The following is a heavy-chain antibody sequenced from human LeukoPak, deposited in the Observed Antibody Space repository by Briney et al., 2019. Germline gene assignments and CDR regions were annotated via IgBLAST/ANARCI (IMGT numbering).Heavy chain of an antibody. CDR2: IYTSGST. J-gene: IGHJ4*02. CDR1: GGSISSGSYY. V-gene: IGHV4-61*02. Sequence: PSETLSLTCTVSGGSISSGSYYWSWIRQPAGKGLEWIGRIYTSGSTNYNPSLKSRVTISVDTSKNQFSLKLSSVTAADTAVYYCARAARLYCSSTSCYALPFDYWGQGTLVTVSS. CDR3: ARAARLYCSSTSCYALPFDY. D-gene: IGHD2-2*01.